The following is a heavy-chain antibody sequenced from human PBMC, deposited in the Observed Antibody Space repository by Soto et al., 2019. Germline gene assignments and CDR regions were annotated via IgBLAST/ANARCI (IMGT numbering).Heavy chain of an antibody. Sequence: PSETLSLTCSVSGGFISSEGYYWVWIRQPPGKGLEWIGSIYYSGSTYYNPSLKSRVTISVDTSKNQFSLKLSSVTAADTAVYYCARHTPAISISDHWGQGTLVTVSS. CDR1: GGFISSEGYY. V-gene: IGHV4-39*01. CDR2: IYYSGST. CDR3: ARHTPAISISDH. D-gene: IGHD2-15*01. J-gene: IGHJ4*02.